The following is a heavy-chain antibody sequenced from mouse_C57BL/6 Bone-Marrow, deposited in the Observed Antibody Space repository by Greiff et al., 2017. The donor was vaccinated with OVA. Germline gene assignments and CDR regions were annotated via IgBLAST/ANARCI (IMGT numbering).Heavy chain of an antibody. D-gene: IGHD1-1*01. CDR3: ARQDSSYWYFDV. CDR2: INSDGGST. Sequence: EVQVEESGGGLVQPGESLKLSCESNEYDFPSHDMSWVRKTPGQRLELVAAINSDGGSTYYPDNMESRFIFSRDNTKTTLYLQMSSLKSEDTALYYSARQDSSYWYFDVWGTGTAVTVSS. CDR1: EYDFPSHD. V-gene: IGHV5-2*01. J-gene: IGHJ1*03.